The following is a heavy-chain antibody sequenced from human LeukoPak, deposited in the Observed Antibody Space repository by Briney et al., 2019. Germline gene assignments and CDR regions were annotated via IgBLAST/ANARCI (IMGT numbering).Heavy chain of an antibody. V-gene: IGHV4-30-4*01. CDR1: GGSISSGDYY. J-gene: IGHJ4*02. D-gene: IGHD3-10*01. Sequence: SETLSLTCTVSGGSISSGDYYWSWIRQPPGKGLEWIGYIYYSGSTHYNPSLKSRVTISVDTSKNQFSLKLSSVTAADTAVYYCASYGSGSYFGFSYWGQGTLVTVSS. CDR3: ASYGSGSYFGFSY. CDR2: IYYSGST.